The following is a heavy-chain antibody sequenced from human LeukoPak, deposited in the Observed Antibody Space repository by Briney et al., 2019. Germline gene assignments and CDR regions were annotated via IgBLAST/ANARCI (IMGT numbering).Heavy chain of an antibody. D-gene: IGHD6-19*01. Sequence: GGSLRLSCAASGFTFSDYYMSWIRQAPGKGLEWVSYISSSGSTIYYADSVKGRFTISRDNAKNSLSLQMNSLRAEDTAMYYCARKVVKYSGWYNYWGQGTLVTVSS. CDR2: ISSSGSTI. CDR1: GFTFSDYY. CDR3: ARKVVKYSGWYNY. J-gene: IGHJ4*02. V-gene: IGHV3-11*04.